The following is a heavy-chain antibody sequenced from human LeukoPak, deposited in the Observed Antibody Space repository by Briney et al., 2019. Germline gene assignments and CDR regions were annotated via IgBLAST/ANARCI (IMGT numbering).Heavy chain of an antibody. D-gene: IGHD3-22*01. V-gene: IGHV4-39*07. J-gene: IGHJ3*02. CDR3: ARDLITMIGNAFDI. Sequence: PSETLSLTCIVSGGSISSSSYYWGWIRQPPGKGLEWIGSIYYSGSTHYNPSLKSRVTISVDMSKNQFSLKLSSVTAADTAVYYCARDLITMIGNAFDIWGQGTMVTVSS. CDR1: GGSISSSSYY. CDR2: IYYSGST.